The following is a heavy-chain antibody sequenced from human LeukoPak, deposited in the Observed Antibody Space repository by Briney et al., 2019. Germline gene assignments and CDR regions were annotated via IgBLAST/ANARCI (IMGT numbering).Heavy chain of an antibody. CDR2: INQDGGTT. CDR3: ARYLRTWYSFDY. J-gene: IGHJ4*02. V-gene: IGHV3-7*01. Sequence: SGGSLRLSCAASGFTFSSLWMSWVRQAPGRGPEWVANINQDGGTTYYVASVKGRFTISRDNAKNSLYLQMNSLRAEDTAVYYCARYLRTWYSFDYWGQGTLVTVSS. D-gene: IGHD1-14*01. CDR1: GFTFSSLW.